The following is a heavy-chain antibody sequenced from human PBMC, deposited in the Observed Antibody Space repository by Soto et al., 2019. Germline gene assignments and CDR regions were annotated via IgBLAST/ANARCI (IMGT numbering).Heavy chain of an antibody. CDR2: IYYSGST. J-gene: IGHJ4*02. D-gene: IGHD3-3*01. V-gene: IGHV4-39*01. CDR3: ASMYYDFWSGYFREDY. CDR1: GGSISSSSYY. Sequence: PSETLSLTCTVSGGSISSSSYYWGWIRQPPGKGLEWIGSIYYSGSTYYNPSLKSRVTISVDTSKNQFSLKLSPVTAADTAVYYCASMYYDFWSGYFREDYWGQGTLVTVSS.